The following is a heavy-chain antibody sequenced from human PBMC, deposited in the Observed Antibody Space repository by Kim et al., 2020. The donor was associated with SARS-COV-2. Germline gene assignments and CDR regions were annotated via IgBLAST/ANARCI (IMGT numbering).Heavy chain of an antibody. CDR1: GFTFSNAW. D-gene: IGHD3-10*01. Sequence: GGSLRLSCAASGFTFSNAWMSWVRQAPGKGLEWVGRIKSKTDGGTTDYAAPVKGRFTISRDDSKNTLYLQMNSLKTEDTAVYYCTTDQMVRGLNYYYYGMDVWGQGTTVTVSS. V-gene: IGHV3-15*01. CDR3: TTDQMVRGLNYYYYGMDV. CDR2: IKSKTDGGTT. J-gene: IGHJ6*02.